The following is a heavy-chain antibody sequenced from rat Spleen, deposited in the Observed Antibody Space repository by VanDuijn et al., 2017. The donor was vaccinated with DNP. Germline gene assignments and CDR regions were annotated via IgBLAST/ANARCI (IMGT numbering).Heavy chain of an antibody. D-gene: IGHD1-5*01. CDR3: VRSESMYNPVDY. CDR2: MQSGGGT. V-gene: IGHV2-27*01. CDR1: GFSFTSYG. Sequence: QVQLEESGPGLVQSSQTLSLTCSVSGFSFTSYGVSWVRQPPGKALEWMGKMQSGGGTDYSSVLKSRLTFSSDTSKSQVILKMNSVQTKYTALDFCVRSESMYNPVDYWGQGVMVAVSS. J-gene: IGHJ2*01.